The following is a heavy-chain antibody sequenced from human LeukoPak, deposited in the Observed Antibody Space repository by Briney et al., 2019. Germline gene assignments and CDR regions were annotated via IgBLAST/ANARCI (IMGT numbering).Heavy chain of an antibody. CDR2: ISGSGGST. D-gene: IGHD6-13*01. CDR1: GFTFSSYA. CDR3: AKDLPPSSRTAAGYYFDY. Sequence: TGGSLRLSCAASGFTFSSYAMSWVRQAPGKGLEWVSAISGSGGSTYYADSVKGRFTISRDNSKNTLYLQMNSLRAEDTAVYYCAKDLPPSSRTAAGYYFDYWGQGTLVTVSS. V-gene: IGHV3-23*01. J-gene: IGHJ4*02.